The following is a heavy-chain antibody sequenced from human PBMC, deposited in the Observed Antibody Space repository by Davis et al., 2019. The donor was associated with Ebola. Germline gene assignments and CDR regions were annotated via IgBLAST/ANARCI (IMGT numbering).Heavy chain of an antibody. D-gene: IGHD1-26*01. V-gene: IGHV4-34*01. J-gene: IGHJ5*02. CDR3: ARAVGATSGWFDP. CDR2: INHSGST. CDR1: GGSSSGYY. Sequence: MPSETLSPTCAVHGGSSSGYYWSWTRQPPGKGLEWIGEINHSGSTNYNPSLKSRVTISVDTSKNQFSLKLSSVTAADTAVYYCARAVGATSGWFDPWGQGTLVTVSS.